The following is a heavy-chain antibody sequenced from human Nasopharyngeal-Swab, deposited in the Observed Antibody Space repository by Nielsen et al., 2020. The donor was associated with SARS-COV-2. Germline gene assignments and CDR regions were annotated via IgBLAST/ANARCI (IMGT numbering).Heavy chain of an antibody. V-gene: IGHV4-4*02. Sequence: VRQAPGKGLEWIGEIFHSGSTNYNPSLMRRVTISVDKSRNQFSLRLTSVTAADTAVYYCARGGRTRIQLWQGPPYGMDVWGQGTTVTVSS. J-gene: IGHJ6*02. CDR3: ARGGRTRIQLWQGPPYGMDV. CDR2: IFHSGST. D-gene: IGHD5-18*01.